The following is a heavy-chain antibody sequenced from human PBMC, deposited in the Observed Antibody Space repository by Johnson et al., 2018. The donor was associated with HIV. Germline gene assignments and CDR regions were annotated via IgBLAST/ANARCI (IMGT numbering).Heavy chain of an antibody. Sequence: VQLVESGGGLVQPGGSLRLSCAASGFTFSNYWMSWVRQAPGKGLEWVANIKQDGSEKYYVDSVKGRFTISRDNAKNLLYLQMNILRAEDTAGYYCARDNGDTIFGVVIREGAFDIWGQGTMVTVSS. CDR1: GFTFSNYW. D-gene: IGHD3-3*01. J-gene: IGHJ3*02. CDR3: ARDNGDTIFGVVIREGAFDI. CDR2: IKQDGSEK. V-gene: IGHV3-7*01.